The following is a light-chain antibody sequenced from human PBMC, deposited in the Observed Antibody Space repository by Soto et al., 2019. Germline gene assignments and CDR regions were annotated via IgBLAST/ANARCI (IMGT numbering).Light chain of an antibody. V-gene: IGKV3-20*01. Sequence: EIVLTQSPGTLSLSPGERATLTCRASQSVTSSYLAWYQQKPGLAPRLLMYGASSRATGIPDRFSGSGSGTAFTLTISRLEPEDSAVYYCQQYGSSPVTFGPGTTVDIK. J-gene: IGKJ3*01. CDR2: GAS. CDR1: QSVTSSY. CDR3: QQYGSSPVT.